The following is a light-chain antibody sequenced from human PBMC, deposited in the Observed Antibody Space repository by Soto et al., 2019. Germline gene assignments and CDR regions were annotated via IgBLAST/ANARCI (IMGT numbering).Light chain of an antibody. CDR3: SSYSSSSTFYG. Sequence: QSVLTQPASVSGSPGQSITISCTGTSSDVGGHNYVSWYQQHPGKVPKLIVYEVSFRPSGVFHLFSGSKSGSTASLAISGLQAEDEADYYCSSYSSSSTFYGYGIGTMSPS. V-gene: IGLV2-14*01. CDR1: SSDVGGHNY. CDR2: EVS. J-gene: IGLJ1*01.